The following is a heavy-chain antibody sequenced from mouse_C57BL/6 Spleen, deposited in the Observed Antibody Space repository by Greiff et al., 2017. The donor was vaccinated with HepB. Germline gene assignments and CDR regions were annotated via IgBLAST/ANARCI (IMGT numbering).Heavy chain of an antibody. V-gene: IGHV1-20*01. CDR1: GYSFTGYF. J-gene: IGHJ4*01. CDR3: ARGWYDYDEGYAMDY. Sequence: EVQLQQSGPELVKPGDSVKISCKASGYSFTGYFMNWVMQSHGKSLEWIGRINPYNGDTFYNQKFKGKATLTVDKSSSTAHMELRSLTSEDSAVYYCARGWYDYDEGYAMDYWGQGTSVTVSS. D-gene: IGHD2-4*01. CDR2: INPYNGDT.